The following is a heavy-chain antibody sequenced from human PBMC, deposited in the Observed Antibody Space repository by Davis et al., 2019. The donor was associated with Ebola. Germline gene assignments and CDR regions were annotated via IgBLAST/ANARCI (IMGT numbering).Heavy chain of an antibody. D-gene: IGHD3-10*01. Sequence: GGSLRLSCAASGFSFSDYYMTWIRQAPGKGLEWLSYISSSGSSMNYADSVKGRFTISRDNSKNTLYLQMNSLRAEDTAVYYCTSATGDYWGQGTLVTVSS. CDR1: GFSFSDYY. CDR2: ISSSGSSM. J-gene: IGHJ4*02. CDR3: TSATGDY. V-gene: IGHV3-11*04.